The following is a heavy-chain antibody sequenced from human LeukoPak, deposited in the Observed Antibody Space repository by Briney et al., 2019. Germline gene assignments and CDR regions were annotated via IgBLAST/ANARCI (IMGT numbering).Heavy chain of an antibody. J-gene: IGHJ4*02. V-gene: IGHV4-4*07. CDR3: AREAATAAHLHY. CDR1: GASISGYY. CDR2: IYNNGDT. D-gene: IGHD6-13*01. Sequence: PSETLSLTCTVSGASISGYYWSWIRQPAGQGLEWIGRIYNNGDTKYNPSLKSRVTMSVDTSKNQFSLKLSSVTAADTAVYFWAREAATAAHLHYWGQGTLVTVSS.